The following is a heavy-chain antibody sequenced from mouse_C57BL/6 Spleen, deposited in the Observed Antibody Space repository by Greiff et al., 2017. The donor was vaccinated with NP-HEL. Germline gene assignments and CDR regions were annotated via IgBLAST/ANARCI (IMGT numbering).Heavy chain of an antibody. J-gene: IGHJ4*01. D-gene: IGHD1-1*01. CDR3: ARAPYYGSSSYAMDY. CDR1: GYTFTDYY. V-gene: IGHV1-75*01. CDR2: IFPGSGST. Sequence: QVQLKQSGPELVKPGASVKISCKASGYTFTDYYINWVKQRPGQGLEWIGWIFPGSGSTYYNEKFKGKATLTVDKSSSTAYMLLSSLTSEDSAVYFCARAPYYGSSSYAMDYWGQGTSVTVSS.